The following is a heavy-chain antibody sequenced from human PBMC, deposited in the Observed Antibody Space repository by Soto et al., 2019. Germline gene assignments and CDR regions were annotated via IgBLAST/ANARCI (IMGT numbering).Heavy chain of an antibody. CDR1: GGSLIDHY. J-gene: IGHJ3*02. CDR3: ARGNDWKSSTFDI. Sequence: QVQLQESGPGLVKPSETLSLTCTVSGGSLIDHYWNWIRQTPGKGLHWIGYVYYSGGTNYNPSLKSRVTMSVDTSKNQFSLNLGSVTAADTAVYYCARGNDWKSSTFDIWGQGTKVSVSS. D-gene: IGHD2-21*01. V-gene: IGHV4-59*11. CDR2: VYYSGGT.